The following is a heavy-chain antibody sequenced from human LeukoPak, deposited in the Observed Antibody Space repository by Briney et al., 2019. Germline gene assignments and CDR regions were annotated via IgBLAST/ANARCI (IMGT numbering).Heavy chain of an antibody. J-gene: IGHJ4*02. CDR3: GRLIVVADAMTPSNYFDY. D-gene: IGHD2-2*01. Sequence: PSETLSLTCTVSGGPISSSTYYWVWVRQTPEKGLEWIASINYSGTTYHNPSLRGRVTISVDTFKTQFSLNLRSVTAADTAVYYCGRLIVVADAMTPSNYFDYWGQGTLVTVSS. CDR1: GGPISSSTYY. CDR2: INYSGTT. V-gene: IGHV4-39*01.